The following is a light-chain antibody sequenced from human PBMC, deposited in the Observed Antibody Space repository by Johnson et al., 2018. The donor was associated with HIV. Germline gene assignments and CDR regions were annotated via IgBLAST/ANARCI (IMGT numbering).Light chain of an antibody. J-gene: IGLJ1*01. CDR1: SSNIGNNY. CDR3: WKWGTRLRAFLLYV. V-gene: IGLV1-51*01. CDR2: DND. Sequence: QSVLTQPPSVSAAPGQKVTISCSGSSSNIGNNYVSWYHHLPGTAHKLLIYDNDKRPSGTPDRFSGSKSATSATLGITGLRTGDAADYACWKWGTRLRAFLLYVFGPGTKVTVL.